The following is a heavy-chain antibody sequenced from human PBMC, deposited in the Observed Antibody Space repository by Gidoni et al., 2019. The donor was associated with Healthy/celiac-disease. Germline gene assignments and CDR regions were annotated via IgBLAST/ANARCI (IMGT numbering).Heavy chain of an antibody. CDR2: IKSKTDGGTT. CDR1: GFTFSNAW. CDR3: TTTYYDYVWGSYRDY. Sequence: EVQLVESGGGLVKPGGSLSLSCAASGFTFSNAWMSWVRQAPGKGLEWVGRIKSKTDGGTTDYAAPVKGRFTISRDDSKNTLYLQMNSLKTEDTAVYYCTTTYYDYVWGSYRDYWGQGTLVTVSS. V-gene: IGHV3-15*01. J-gene: IGHJ4*02. D-gene: IGHD3-16*02.